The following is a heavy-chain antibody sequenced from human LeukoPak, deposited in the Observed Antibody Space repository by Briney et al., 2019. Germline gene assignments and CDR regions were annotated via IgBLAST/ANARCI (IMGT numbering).Heavy chain of an antibody. D-gene: IGHD6-6*01. V-gene: IGHV4-34*01. CDR3: ASLARGGNWFDP. Sequence: SETLSLTCAVSGGSFISYDWTWIRQPPGKGLEWIGEINHSGGTNYNPSLKSRVTISVDTSKNQFSLKLSSVTAADTAVYYCASLARGGNWFDPWGQGTLVTVSS. CDR1: GGSFISYD. CDR2: INHSGGT. J-gene: IGHJ5*02.